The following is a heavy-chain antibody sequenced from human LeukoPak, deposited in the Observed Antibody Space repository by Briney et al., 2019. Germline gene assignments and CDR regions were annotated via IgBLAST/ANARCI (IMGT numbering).Heavy chain of an antibody. J-gene: IGHJ4*02. CDR1: GYTFTNYY. CDR3: ARVPPVMRGRYSATEGSDY. V-gene: IGHV1-46*01. CDR2: INPSGGST. D-gene: IGHD1-26*01. Sequence: ASVKVSCKASGYTFTNYYMHWVRQAPGQGLEWMGVINPSGGSTKYAQKFQDRVTMTRDMSTSTVYMELSSLRPEDTAVYYCARVPPVMRGRYSATEGSDYWGQGTLVTVSS.